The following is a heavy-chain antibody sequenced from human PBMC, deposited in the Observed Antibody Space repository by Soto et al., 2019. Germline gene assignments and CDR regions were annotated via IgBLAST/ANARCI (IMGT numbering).Heavy chain of an antibody. D-gene: IGHD2-15*01. CDR3: ARWGIVVVVAAPDLDY. CDR1: GYTFTSYG. J-gene: IGHJ4*02. Sequence: QVQLVQTGAEVKKPRASVKVSCKASGYTFTSYGISWVRQAAGQGLEWMGWISAYNGNTNYAQRLQGRVTMTTDTSTSTAYMELRSLRSDDTAVYYCARWGIVVVVAAPDLDYWGQGTLVTVSS. V-gene: IGHV1-18*01. CDR2: ISAYNGNT.